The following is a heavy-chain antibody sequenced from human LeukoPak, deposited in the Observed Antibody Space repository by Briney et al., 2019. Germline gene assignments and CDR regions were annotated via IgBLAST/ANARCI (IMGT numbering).Heavy chain of an antibody. CDR1: GYTFTSYG. J-gene: IGHJ4*02. V-gene: IGHV1-2*02. CDR3: ATLNYDSD. D-gene: IGHD3-22*01. Sequence: ASVKVSCKASGYTFTSYGISWVRQAPGQGLEWMGWINPNSGGTNYAQKFQGRVTMTRDTSISTAYMELRRLRSDDTAVYYCATLNYDSDWGQGTLVTVSS. CDR2: INPNSGGT.